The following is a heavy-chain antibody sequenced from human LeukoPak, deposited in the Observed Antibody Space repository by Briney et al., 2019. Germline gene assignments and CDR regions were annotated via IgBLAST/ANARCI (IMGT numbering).Heavy chain of an antibody. Sequence: ASVKVSCKASGYIFTSYYMHWVRQAPGQGLEWMGIISPSGGSTSYAQKFRGRATMTRDMSTSTVYMELSSLRSEDTAVYYCASCRSTSCYAYMDVWGKGTTVTVSS. D-gene: IGHD2-2*01. CDR2: ISPSGGST. CDR3: ASCRSTSCYAYMDV. J-gene: IGHJ6*03. CDR1: GYIFTSYY. V-gene: IGHV1-46*01.